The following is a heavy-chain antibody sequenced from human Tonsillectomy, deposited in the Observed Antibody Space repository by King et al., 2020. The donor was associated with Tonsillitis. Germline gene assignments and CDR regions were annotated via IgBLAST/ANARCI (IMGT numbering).Heavy chain of an antibody. D-gene: IGHD5-24*01. J-gene: IGHJ4*02. CDR2: ISGSAGGT. CDR1: GFTFSSCA. V-gene: IGHV3-23*04. Sequence: VQLVESGGGLVQPGGSLRLSCAASGFTFSSCAMTWVRQAPGVRLEWVSAISGSAGGTYYADSVKGRVTISRDNSKNTLYLQMNSLRAEDTAVYYCAKGWVEMDAWGQGTLVTVSS. CDR3: AKGWVEMDA.